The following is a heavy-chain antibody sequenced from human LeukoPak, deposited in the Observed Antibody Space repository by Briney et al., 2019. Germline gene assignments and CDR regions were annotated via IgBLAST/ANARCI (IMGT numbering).Heavy chain of an antibody. V-gene: IGHV1-2*02. Sequence: ASVKVSCKASGYTFTGYYMHWVRQAPGQGLEWMGWINPNSGGTNYAQKFQGRVTMTRDTSISTAYMELSRLRSDDTAVYYCASGLVRYFDWLLPKPYYYYYGMDVWGQGTTVTVSS. J-gene: IGHJ6*02. CDR2: INPNSGGT. CDR1: GYTFTGYY. D-gene: IGHD3-9*01. CDR3: ASGLVRYFDWLLPKPYYYYYGMDV.